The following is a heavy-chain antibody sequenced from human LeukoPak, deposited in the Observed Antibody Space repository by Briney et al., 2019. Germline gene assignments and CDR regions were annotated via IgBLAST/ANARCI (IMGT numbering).Heavy chain of an antibody. D-gene: IGHD3-22*01. CDR3: AKDYDSSGWAAFDI. CDR2: ISYDGSNK. Sequence: GRSLRLSCAASGFTFNSFGMHWVRQAPGKGLEWVAVISYDGSNKYFADSVKGRFTISRDNSKNTLYLQLNSLRAEDTAVYYCAKDYDSSGWAAFDIWGQGTMVTVSS. CDR1: GFTFNSFG. V-gene: IGHV3-30*18. J-gene: IGHJ3*02.